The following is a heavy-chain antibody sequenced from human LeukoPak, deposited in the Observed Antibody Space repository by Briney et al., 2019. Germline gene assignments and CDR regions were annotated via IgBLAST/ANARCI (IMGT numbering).Heavy chain of an antibody. J-gene: IGHJ6*02. CDR3: ARDPIGYCSSTSCSPLDV. Sequence: GGSLRLSCAASGFTFSSYGMPWVRQAPGKGLEWVAVIWYDGSNKYYADSVKGRFTISRDNSKNTLYLQMNSLRAEDTAVYYCARDPIGYCSSTSCSPLDVWGQGTTVTVSS. CDR2: IWYDGSNK. V-gene: IGHV3-33*01. D-gene: IGHD2-2*01. CDR1: GFTFSSYG.